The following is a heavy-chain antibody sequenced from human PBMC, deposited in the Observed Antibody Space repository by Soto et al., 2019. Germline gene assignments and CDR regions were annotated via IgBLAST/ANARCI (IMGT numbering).Heavy chain of an antibody. Sequence: GESLKISCKGSGYSFTSYWIGWVRQMPGKGLEWMGIIYPGDSDTRYSPSFQGQVTNSADKSISTAYLQWSSLKASDAAMYKYARLTGEAAAGGLNGGMDVGGQGTTVTVS. D-gene: IGHD6-13*01. V-gene: IGHV5-51*01. CDR3: ARLTGEAAAGGLNGGMDV. CDR1: GYSFTSYW. J-gene: IGHJ6*02. CDR2: IYPGDSDT.